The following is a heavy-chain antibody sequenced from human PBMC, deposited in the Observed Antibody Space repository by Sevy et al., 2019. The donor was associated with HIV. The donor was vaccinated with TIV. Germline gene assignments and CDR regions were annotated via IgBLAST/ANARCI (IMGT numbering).Heavy chain of an antibody. CDR1: EYTLTQLS. J-gene: IGHJ5*02. D-gene: IGHD2-15*01. CDR3: ATEGLRYYSGASLYQGDWFDP. CDR2: FDPKDGET. Sequence: ASVKVSCKVSEYTLTQLSMHWVRQAPGKGLEWMGHFDPKDGETIYGQKFPGRVTMTEDTSANTAYMQLNSLTSEDTAVYYCATEGLRYYSGASLYQGDWFDPWGQGTLVTVSS. V-gene: IGHV1-24*01.